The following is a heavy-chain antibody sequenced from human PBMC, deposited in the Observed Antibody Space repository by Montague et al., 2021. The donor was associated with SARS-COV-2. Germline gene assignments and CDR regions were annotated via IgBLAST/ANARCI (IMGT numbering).Heavy chain of an antibody. CDR2: TYYRSKWYN. CDR3: ASGRMVPYSSSWTTLYYYYGMDV. J-gene: IGHJ6*02. CDR1: GDSVSSNSAA. V-gene: IGHV6-1*01. D-gene: IGHD6-13*01. Sequence: CAISGDSVSSNSAAWNWIRQSPSRGLEWLGRTYYRSKWYNDYAXXXKXXXTIXPDTSKSQFSLQLNSVTPEDTAVYYCASGRMVPYSSSWTTLYYYYGMDVWGQGTTVTVSS.